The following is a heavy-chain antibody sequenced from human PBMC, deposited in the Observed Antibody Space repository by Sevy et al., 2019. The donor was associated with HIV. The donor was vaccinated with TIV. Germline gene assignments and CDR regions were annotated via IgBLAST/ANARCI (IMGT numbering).Heavy chain of an antibody. CDR2: ISDDGNNK. J-gene: IGHJ4*02. CDR1: GFTFSTYA. CDR3: ASHYYDTTGYYYPLDY. D-gene: IGHD3-22*01. Sequence: GGSLRLSCTASGFTFSTYAMYWVRQAPGKGLEWVAVISDDGNNKDYADSVKGRFTVSRDNPKNTLYLQMYSLRAEDTAVYYCASHYYDTTGYYYPLDYWGQGTLVTVSS. V-gene: IGHV3-30*04.